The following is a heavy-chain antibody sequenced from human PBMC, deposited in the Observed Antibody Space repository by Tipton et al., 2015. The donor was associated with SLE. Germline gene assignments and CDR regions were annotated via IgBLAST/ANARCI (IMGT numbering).Heavy chain of an antibody. J-gene: IGHJ4*02. CDR2: IYYSGST. CDR3: ARDRGFDY. CDR1: GGSISSSSYY. V-gene: IGHV4-61*01. Sequence: TLSLTCTVSGGSISSSSYYWGWIRQPPGKGLEWIGYIYYSGSTNYNPSLKSRVTISVDTSKNQFSLKLSSVTAADTAVYYCARDRGFDYWGQGTLVTVSS.